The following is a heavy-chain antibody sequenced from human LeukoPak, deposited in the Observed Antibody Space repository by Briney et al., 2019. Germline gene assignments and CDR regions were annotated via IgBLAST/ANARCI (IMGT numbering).Heavy chain of an antibody. CDR3: ARDSLKTGYNYDYFDY. V-gene: IGHV3-30-3*01. Sequence: GSLRLSCAASGFTFITYAMHWVRQAPGKGLEWVAVISYDGSNEYYVDSVKGRFTISRDNSKNILYLQMNSLTAEDTAVYYCARDSLKTGYNYDYFDYWGQGTLVTVSS. CDR2: ISYDGSNE. J-gene: IGHJ4*02. D-gene: IGHD5-24*01. CDR1: GFTFITYA.